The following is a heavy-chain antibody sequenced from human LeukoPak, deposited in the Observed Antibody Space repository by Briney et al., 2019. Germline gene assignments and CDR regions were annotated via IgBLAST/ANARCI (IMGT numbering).Heavy chain of an antibody. CDR2: IYHSGST. CDR1: GVSFSGYY. J-gene: IGHJ5*02. Sequence: SETLSLTCAVYGVSFSGYYWSWIRQPPGKGLEWIGDIYHSGSTNYYPSLKSRVTISVDTSKNQFSLKLNSVTAADTAVYYCARAEGHGGDYSGFDPWGQRTLVTVAS. CDR3: ARAEGHGGDYSGFDP. V-gene: IGHV4-34*01. D-gene: IGHD4-17*01.